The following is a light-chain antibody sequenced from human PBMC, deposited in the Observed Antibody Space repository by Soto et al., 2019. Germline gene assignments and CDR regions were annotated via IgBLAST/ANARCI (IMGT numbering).Light chain of an antibody. Sequence: EIVMTQSPAALSVSPGERATLSCRASQSVSTNVAWYQQRPGQAPRLLIYGASTRATGIPARFSGSGSGTEFPLTIISLQPEDFAVYYCQQQHNWPPWTFGQGTKVEIK. CDR3: QQQHNWPPWT. J-gene: IGKJ1*01. CDR1: QSVSTN. V-gene: IGKV3-15*01. CDR2: GAS.